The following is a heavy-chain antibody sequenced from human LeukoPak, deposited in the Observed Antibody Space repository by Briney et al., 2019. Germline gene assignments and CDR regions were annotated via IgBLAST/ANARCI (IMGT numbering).Heavy chain of an antibody. CDR2: MNPNSGNT. J-gene: IGHJ4*02. D-gene: IGHD6-6*01. Sequence: ASVKVSCKASGYTFTSYDINWVRQATGQGLEWMGWMNPNSGNTGYAQKFQGRVTITRNTSISTAYMELSGLRSEDTAVYYCARAPKVSSYYFDYWGQGTLVTVSS. V-gene: IGHV1-8*03. CDR3: ARAPKVSSYYFDY. CDR1: GYTFTSYD.